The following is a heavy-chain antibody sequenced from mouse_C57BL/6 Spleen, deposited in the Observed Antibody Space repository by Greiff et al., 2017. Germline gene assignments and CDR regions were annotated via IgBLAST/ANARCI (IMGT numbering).Heavy chain of an antibody. Sequence: VQLKESGPELVKPGASVKISCKASGYSFTGYYMNWVKQSPEKSLEWIGEINPSTGGTTYNQKFKAKATLTVDKYSSTAYMQLKSLTSEDSAVYYCARSYDYDRYFDVWGTGTTVTVSS. V-gene: IGHV1-42*01. J-gene: IGHJ1*03. D-gene: IGHD2-4*01. CDR3: ARSYDYDRYFDV. CDR2: INPSTGGT. CDR1: GYSFTGYY.